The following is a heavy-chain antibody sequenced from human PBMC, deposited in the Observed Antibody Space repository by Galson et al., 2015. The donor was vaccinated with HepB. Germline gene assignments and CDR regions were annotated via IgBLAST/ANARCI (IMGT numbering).Heavy chain of an antibody. V-gene: IGHV3-30-3*01. D-gene: IGHD6-13*01. CDR2: ISYDGSNK. CDR1: GFTFSTYA. Sequence: SLRLSCAASGFTFSTYAMHWVRQAPGKGPEWVAVISYDGSNKYYADSVKGRFTISRDNSKNTLYLQMNSLGTGGTAVYYCAPRAGYTSSWWAFDIWGQGTMVTVSS. J-gene: IGHJ3*02. CDR3: APRAGYTSSWWAFDI.